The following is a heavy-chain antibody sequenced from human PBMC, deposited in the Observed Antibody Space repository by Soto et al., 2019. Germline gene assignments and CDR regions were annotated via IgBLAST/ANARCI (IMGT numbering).Heavy chain of an antibody. V-gene: IGHV3-23*01. CDR3: AKDSFSRNGIYDPFAV. CDR2: IGGDGYKP. Sequence: HPGGSLRLSCVASEFIFSDYAMSWVRQAPGKGPEWVSVIGGDGYKPEYADSVKGRFTVSRDNSKNMLYLQMDSLRVDDTAVYYCAKDSFSRNGIYDPFAVWVQGTMVTVS. J-gene: IGHJ3*01. D-gene: IGHD3-3*02. CDR1: EFIFSDYA.